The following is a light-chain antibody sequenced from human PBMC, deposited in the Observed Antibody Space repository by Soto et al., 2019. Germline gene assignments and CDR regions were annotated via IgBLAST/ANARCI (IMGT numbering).Light chain of an antibody. CDR2: GAS. J-gene: IGKJ5*01. Sequence: IVLTQSPATLSVSPGERASLSCRASQSVSSNLACHQQRPGQAPMLLIYGASTRATGVPARFSGGGSGTEFTLTISGLQSEDFAVYYCQQYNNWPLITFGQGTRLEIK. CDR1: QSVSSN. V-gene: IGKV3D-15*01. CDR3: QQYNNWPLIT.